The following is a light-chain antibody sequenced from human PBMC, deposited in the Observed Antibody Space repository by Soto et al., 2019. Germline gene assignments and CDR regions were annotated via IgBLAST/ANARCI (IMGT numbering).Light chain of an antibody. J-gene: IGKJ3*01. V-gene: IGKV1-33*01. CDR2: GAS. CDR3: QQYDNLPLSLT. Sequence: DIQMTQSPSSLSASVGDRVTITCQASQDISNYLNWYQQKPGKAPKLLIYGASNLETGVPSRFSGSGSGTDFTFTISSLQPEDIATYYYQQYDNLPLSLTFGPGTKVDIK. CDR1: QDISNY.